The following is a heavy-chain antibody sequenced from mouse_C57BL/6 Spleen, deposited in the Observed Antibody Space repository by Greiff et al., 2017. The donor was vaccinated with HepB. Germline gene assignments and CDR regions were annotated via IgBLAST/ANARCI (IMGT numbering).Heavy chain of an antibody. CDR3: AREGYGRGFAY. V-gene: IGHV1-82*01. D-gene: IGHD1-1*02. J-gene: IGHJ3*01. CDR1: GYAFSSSW. Sequence: QVQLQQSGPELVKPGASVKISCKASGYAFSSSWMNWVKQRPGKGLEWIGRIYPGDGDTNYNGTFKGKATLTADKSSSTAYMQLSSLTSEDSAVYFCAREGYGRGFAYWGQGTLVTVSA. CDR2: IYPGDGDT.